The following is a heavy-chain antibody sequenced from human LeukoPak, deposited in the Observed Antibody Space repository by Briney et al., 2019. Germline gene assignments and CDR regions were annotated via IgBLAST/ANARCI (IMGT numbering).Heavy chain of an antibody. CDR1: GFTFSNYA. CDR2: VSGGGGTT. D-gene: IGHD1-26*01. V-gene: IGHV3-23*01. Sequence: PGGSLRLSCAVSGFTFSNYAMTWVRQAPGKGLEWVSSVSGGGGTTYYADSVKGRFTISRDNSKSTLYLQMNSLRAEDTAIYYCARGGSGSLDYWGQGTLVTVSS. J-gene: IGHJ4*02. CDR3: ARGGSGSLDY.